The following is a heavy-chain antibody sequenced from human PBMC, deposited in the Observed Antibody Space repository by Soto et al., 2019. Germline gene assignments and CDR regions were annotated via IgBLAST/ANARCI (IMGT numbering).Heavy chain of an antibody. CDR1: GFSLSNTG. CDR3: AKDWGSSGWFNWFDP. D-gene: IGHD6-19*01. J-gene: IGHJ5*02. Sequence: GGSLRLSCVASGFSLSNTGIHWVRQAPGKGLEWLAMISHDGTVKQYAAPVKGRFTISRDNSENTLYLQMNSLTAEDSAVYYCAKDWGSSGWFNWFDPWGQGTLVTVSS. CDR2: ISHDGTVK. V-gene: IGHV3-30*18.